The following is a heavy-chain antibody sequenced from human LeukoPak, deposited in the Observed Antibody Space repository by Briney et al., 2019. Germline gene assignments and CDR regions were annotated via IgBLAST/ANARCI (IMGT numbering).Heavy chain of an antibody. V-gene: IGHV1-69*01. J-gene: IGHJ5*02. CDR2: IIPIFGTA. D-gene: IGHD6-19*01. Sequence: GSSVKVSCKASGGTFSSYAISWVRQAPGQGLEWMGGIIPIFGTANYAQKFQGRVTITADESTSTAYMELSSLRSEDTAVYYCARNLGIAVAGTVGWFDPRGQGTLVTVSS. CDR1: GGTFSSYA. CDR3: ARNLGIAVAGTVGWFDP.